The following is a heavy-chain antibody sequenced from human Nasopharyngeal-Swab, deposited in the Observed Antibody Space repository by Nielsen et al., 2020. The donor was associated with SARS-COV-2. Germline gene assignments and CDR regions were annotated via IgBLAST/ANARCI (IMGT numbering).Heavy chain of an antibody. CDR1: GFSLSPSGVG. CDR3: AHSRWRDAFDI. V-gene: IGHV2-5*01. Sequence: SGPTLMKPTQTLTLTCTVSGFSLSPSGVGVGWLRQPPGKALEWLALIYWNDDKRYSPSLKSRLTITKDTSKNQVVLTMTNMDPVDTATYYCAHSRWRDAFDIWGQGTMVTVSS. D-gene: IGHD3-3*01. CDR2: IYWNDDK. J-gene: IGHJ3*02.